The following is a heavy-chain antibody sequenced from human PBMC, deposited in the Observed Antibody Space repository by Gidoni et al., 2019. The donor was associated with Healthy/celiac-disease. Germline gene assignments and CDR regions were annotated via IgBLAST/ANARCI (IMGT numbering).Heavy chain of an antibody. D-gene: IGHD5-12*01. V-gene: IGHV3-11*05. CDR3: ARAIFESGYRFFDI. J-gene: IGHJ3*02. CDR1: GFTFSDYY. CDR2: ISSSSSYT. Sequence: QVQLVESGGGLVKPGGSLRLSCAASGFTFSDYYMSWSRQAPGKGLEWVSYISSSSSYTNYADSVKGRFTISRDNAKNSLYLQMNSLRAEDTAVYYCARAIFESGYRFFDIWGQGTMVTVSS.